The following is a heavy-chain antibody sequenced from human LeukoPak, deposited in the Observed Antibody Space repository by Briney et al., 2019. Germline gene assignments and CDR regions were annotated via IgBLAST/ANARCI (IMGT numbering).Heavy chain of an antibody. CDR1: CFSFSSYQ. V-gene: IGHV3-48*03. J-gene: IGHJ4*02. D-gene: IGHD6-13*01. Sequence: VRLSSIPPCFSFSSYQMNHPRKDPGKDLSWVSYISSSGSNIYYAASVKGRFTISRDNAKDSLYLQMNSLRAEDTPVYYCARGGGSWYGIDYWGQGTLVTVSS. CDR3: ARGGGSWYGIDY. CDR2: ISSSGSNI.